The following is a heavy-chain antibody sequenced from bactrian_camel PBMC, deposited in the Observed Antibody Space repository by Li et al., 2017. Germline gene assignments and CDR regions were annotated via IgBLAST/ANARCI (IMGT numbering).Heavy chain of an antibody. Sequence: VQLVESGGGSVQTGGSLRLSCLASNSLPNNYCMGWFRQAPGKEREGVANLDNGDGSTKYADPVKGRFTISRDNTKNTVYLQIDNLKSEDTGLYYCATEEGLAMSYFDYWGQGTQVTVS. CDR1: NSLPNNYC. V-gene: IGHV3S1*01. J-gene: IGHJ4*01. CDR3: ATEEGLAMSYFDY. CDR2: LDNGDGST. D-gene: IGHD3*01.